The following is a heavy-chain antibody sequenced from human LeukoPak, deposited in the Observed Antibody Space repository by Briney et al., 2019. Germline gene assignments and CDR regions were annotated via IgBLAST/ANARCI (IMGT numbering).Heavy chain of an antibody. D-gene: IGHD3-10*01. CDR1: AFTFSSYW. V-gene: IGHV3-7*01. CDR3: ARIKEYGFDI. J-gene: IGHJ3*02. Sequence: PGGSLSLSCAGSAFTFSSYWMSWVRQAPGKGPEWVANIKDDGSEKYYLDSVEGRFTISRDNAKNSLYLQMNSLRAEDTAVYSCARIKEYGFDIWGQGTMVTVSS. CDR2: IKDDGSEK.